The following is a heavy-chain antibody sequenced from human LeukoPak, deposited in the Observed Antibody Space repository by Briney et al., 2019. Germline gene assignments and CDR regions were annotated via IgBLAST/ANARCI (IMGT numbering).Heavy chain of an antibody. CDR3: ARALGYYGSGSYLFIDY. D-gene: IGHD3-10*01. CDR2: IYYSGST. CDR1: GGSISSGDYY. V-gene: IGHV4-30-4*01. J-gene: IGHJ4*02. Sequence: SETLSLTCTVSGGSISSGDYYWRWIRQPPGKGLEWIGYIYYSGSTYYNPSLKSRVTISVDTSKNQFSLKLSSVTAADTAVYYCARALGYYGSGSYLFIDYWGQGTLVTVSS.